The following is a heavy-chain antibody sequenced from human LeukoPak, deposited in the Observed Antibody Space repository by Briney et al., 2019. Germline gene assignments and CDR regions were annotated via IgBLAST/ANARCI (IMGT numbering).Heavy chain of an antibody. D-gene: IGHD6-6*01. V-gene: IGHV4-61*02. J-gene: IGHJ6*03. CDR3: ARWSGSVTARNYYYYMDV. CDR1: GGSVRRGNYY. CDR2: IYTSGTT. Sequence: SQTLSLTCTVSGGSVRRGNYYWTWLRQPAGSGLEWIGRIYTSGTTDYNPSLRTRVTISVDASRNQFSLNLSSVTAADTAVYYCARWSGSVTARNYYYYMDVWGEGTTVTVSS.